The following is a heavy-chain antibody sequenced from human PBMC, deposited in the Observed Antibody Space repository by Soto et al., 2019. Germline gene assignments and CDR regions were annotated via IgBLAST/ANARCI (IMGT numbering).Heavy chain of an antibody. Sequence: GGSLRLSCAASGFTFSSYAMSWVRQAPGKGLEWVSAISGSGGSTYYADSVKGRFTISRDNSKNTLYLQMNSLRAEDTAVYYCAKDSSSSSARDYYMGVWGKGTTVTVSS. CDR2: ISGSGGST. J-gene: IGHJ6*03. D-gene: IGHD6-6*01. CDR1: GFTFSSYA. CDR3: AKDSSSSSARDYYMGV. V-gene: IGHV3-23*01.